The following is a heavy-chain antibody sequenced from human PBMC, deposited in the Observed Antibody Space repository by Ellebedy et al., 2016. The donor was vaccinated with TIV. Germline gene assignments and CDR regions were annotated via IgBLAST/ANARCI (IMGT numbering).Heavy chain of an antibody. D-gene: IGHD4-17*01. CDR3: AREITTVTTFNWFDP. CDR1: GYTFTSYG. J-gene: IGHJ5*02. Sequence: AASVKVSCKASGYTFTSYGISWVRQAPGQGLEWMGRIIPILGIANYAQKFQGRVTITADKSTSTAYMELSSLRSEDTAVYYCAREITTVTTFNWFDPWGQGTLVTVSS. V-gene: IGHV1-69*04. CDR2: IIPILGIA.